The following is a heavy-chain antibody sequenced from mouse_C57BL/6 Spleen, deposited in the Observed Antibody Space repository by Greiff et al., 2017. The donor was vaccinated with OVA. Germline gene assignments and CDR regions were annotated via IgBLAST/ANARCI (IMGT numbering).Heavy chain of an antibody. Sequence: VQLKQSGAELVRPGASVKLSCTASGFNIKDYYMHWVKQRPEQGLEWIGRIDPEDGDTEYAPKFQGKATMTADTSSNTAYLQLSSLTSEDTAVYYCTTTVVALYYFDYWGQGTTLTVSS. CDR3: TTTVVALYYFDY. CDR2: IDPEDGDT. J-gene: IGHJ2*01. D-gene: IGHD1-1*01. CDR1: GFNIKDYY. V-gene: IGHV14-1*01.